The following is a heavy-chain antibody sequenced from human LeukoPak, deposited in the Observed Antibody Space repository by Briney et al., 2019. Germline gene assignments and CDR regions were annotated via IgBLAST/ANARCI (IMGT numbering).Heavy chain of an antibody. Sequence: SETLSLTCAVSGYSISSGYYRGWIRQPPGKGLEWIGSIYHSGSTYYNPSLKSRVTISVDTSKNQFSLKLSSVTAADTAVYYCARLSSYSSSSVLYYYYMDVWGKGTTVTVSS. D-gene: IGHD6-6*01. J-gene: IGHJ6*03. CDR1: GYSISSGYY. CDR2: IYHSGST. CDR3: ARLSSYSSSSVLYYYYMDV. V-gene: IGHV4-38-2*01.